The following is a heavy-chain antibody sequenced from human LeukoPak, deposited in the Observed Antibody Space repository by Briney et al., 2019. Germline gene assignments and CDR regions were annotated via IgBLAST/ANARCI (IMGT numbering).Heavy chain of an antibody. CDR2: IYHGGST. D-gene: IGHD3-22*01. V-gene: IGHV4-38-2*02. J-gene: IGHJ4*02. CDR1: GYSISSGYY. Sequence: PSETLSLTCTVSGYSISSGYYWGWIRQSPGKGLEWIGSIYHGGSTYYNPSLRSRVIVSVDTSKNHFSLKMSSVTAADTAVYYCAKGHYYDSSGCHFDYWGQGTLVTVSS. CDR3: AKGHYYDSSGCHFDY.